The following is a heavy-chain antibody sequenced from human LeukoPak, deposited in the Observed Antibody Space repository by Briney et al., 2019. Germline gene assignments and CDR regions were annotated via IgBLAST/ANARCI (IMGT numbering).Heavy chain of an antibody. V-gene: IGHV3-30*18. J-gene: IGHJ3*02. CDR1: GFTFSSYG. CDR3: AKELWFGPFDAFDI. CDR2: ISYDGSNK. Sequence: PGWSLRLSCAASGFTFSSYGMHWVRQAPGKGLEWVAVISYDGSNKYYADSVKGRFTISRDNSKNTLYLQMNSLRAEDTAVYYCAKELWFGPFDAFDIWGQGTMVTVSS. D-gene: IGHD3-10*01.